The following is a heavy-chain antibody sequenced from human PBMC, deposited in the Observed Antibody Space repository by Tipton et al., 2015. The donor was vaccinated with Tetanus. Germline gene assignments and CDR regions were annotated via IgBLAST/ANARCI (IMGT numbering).Heavy chain of an antibody. V-gene: IGHV4-59*01. J-gene: IGHJ5*02. CDR2: IFHSGST. CDR1: GGSMSNNY. D-gene: IGHD2-8*01. CDR3: ARRLIQNWFDP. Sequence: TLSLTCTVSGGSMSNNYWSWIRQPPGKGLEWIAYIFHSGSTNYSPSLKSRVAISMDTSKNQISLKLSSVTAADTAVYYCARRLIQNWFDPWGQGTLVTVSS.